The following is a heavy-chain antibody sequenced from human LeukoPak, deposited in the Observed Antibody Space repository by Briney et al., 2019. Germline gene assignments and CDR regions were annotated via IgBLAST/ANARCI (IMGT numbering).Heavy chain of an antibody. Sequence: GGSLRLSCAASGFTFSSYAMSWVRQAPGKGLEWVSAISGSGGSTYYADSVKGRFTISRDNSKNTLYLQMNSLRAEDTAVNYCAKYPGVGPKYYYYYGMDVWGQGTTVTVSS. D-gene: IGHD1-26*01. V-gene: IGHV3-23*01. J-gene: IGHJ6*02. CDR1: GFTFSSYA. CDR3: AKYPGVGPKYYYYYGMDV. CDR2: ISGSGGST.